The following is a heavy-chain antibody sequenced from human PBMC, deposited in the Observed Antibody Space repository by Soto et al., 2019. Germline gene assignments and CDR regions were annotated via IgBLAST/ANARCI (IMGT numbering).Heavy chain of an antibody. V-gene: IGHV3-23*01. J-gene: IGHJ4*02. D-gene: IGHD2-15*01. CDR3: AKERLLVPAGFDY. Sequence: EVQLLESGGGLVQPGGSLRLSCAASGFTFSSYAMIWVRQAPGKGLECVSGISGSGFSTYYADSVKGRFTISRDNSKKTLYLQMNSLRAADTDVYYCAKERLLVPAGFDYWGQGTLVTVSS. CDR2: ISGSGFST. CDR1: GFTFSSYA.